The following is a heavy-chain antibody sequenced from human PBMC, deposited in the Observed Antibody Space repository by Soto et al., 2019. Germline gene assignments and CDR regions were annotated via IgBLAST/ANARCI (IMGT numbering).Heavy chain of an antibody. V-gene: IGHV1-18*01. Sequence: GASVKVSCKASGYTFTSYGISWVRQAPGQGLEWMGWISAYNGNTNYAQKLQGRVTMTTDTSTSTAYMELRSLRSDDTAVYYCARDIGDILTNYYWRSFAYWGQGTLVTVSS. CDR2: ISAYNGNT. J-gene: IGHJ4*02. D-gene: IGHD3-9*01. CDR1: GYTFTSYG. CDR3: ARDIGDILTNYYWRSFAY.